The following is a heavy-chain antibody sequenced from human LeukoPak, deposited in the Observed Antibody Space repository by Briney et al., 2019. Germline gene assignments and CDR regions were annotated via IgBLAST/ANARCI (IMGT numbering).Heavy chain of an antibody. V-gene: IGHV1-2*02. CDR2: INPNSGGT. CDR1: GYTFTGYY. CDR3: ARDYYGSGSYYSGGSDY. J-gene: IGHJ4*02. D-gene: IGHD3-10*01. Sequence: GASVKVSCKASGYTFTGYYMHWVRQAPGQGLEWMGWINPNSGGTNYAQKFQGRVTMTRDTSISTAYMELSRLRSDDTAVYYCARDYYGSGSYYSGGSDYWGQGTLVTVSS.